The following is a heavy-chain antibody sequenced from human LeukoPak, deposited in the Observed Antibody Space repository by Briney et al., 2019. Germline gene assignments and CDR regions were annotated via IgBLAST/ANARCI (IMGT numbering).Heavy chain of an antibody. J-gene: IGHJ5*02. CDR3: AREGAYGWYNWFDP. V-gene: IGHV4-59*01. Sequence: SETLSLTCTVSGGSISSYYWSWIRQPPGKGLEWIGYMYRTGSTNYNPSLKSRVTITPDTSKNQFSLRLTSVTAADTAVYYCAREGAYGWYNWFDPWGQGTLVTVSS. D-gene: IGHD6-19*01. CDR1: GGSISSYY. CDR2: MYRTGST.